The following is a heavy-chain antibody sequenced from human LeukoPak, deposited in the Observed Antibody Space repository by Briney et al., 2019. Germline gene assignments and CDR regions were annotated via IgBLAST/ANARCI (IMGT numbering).Heavy chain of an antibody. CDR2: ISAYNGNT. Sequence: ASVKVSCKASGYTFTSYGISWVRQAPGQGLEWMGWISAYNGNTNYAQKLQGRVTMTTDTSTSTAYMELRSLRSDDTALYYCARDTVVVSAFDIWGQGTMVTVSS. CDR1: GYTFTSYG. CDR3: ARDTVVVSAFDI. D-gene: IGHD3-22*01. V-gene: IGHV1-18*01. J-gene: IGHJ3*02.